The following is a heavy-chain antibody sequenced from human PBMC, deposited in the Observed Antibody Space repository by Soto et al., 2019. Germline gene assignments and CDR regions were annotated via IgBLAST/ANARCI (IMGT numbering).Heavy chain of an antibody. Sequence: GGSLRLSCSASGVTFSSSAMSWVRQAPGKGLEWVSAISGSGGSTYYADSVKGRFTISRDNSKNTLYLQMNSLRAEDTAVYYCAKSFTTVTTGYYYYMDVWGKGTTVTVSS. CDR3: AKSFTTVTTGYYYYMDV. D-gene: IGHD4-4*01. V-gene: IGHV3-23*01. CDR1: GVTFSSSA. J-gene: IGHJ6*03. CDR2: ISGSGGST.